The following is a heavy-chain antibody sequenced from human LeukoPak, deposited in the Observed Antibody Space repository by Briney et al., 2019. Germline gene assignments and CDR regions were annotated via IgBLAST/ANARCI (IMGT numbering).Heavy chain of an antibody. CDR2: IKQDGSER. Sequence: GGSLRLSCVVSGVTFSSHWMSWVRQAPGKGLEWVANIKQDGSERYYVDSVKGRFTISRDNAKNSVFLQMNSLKTEDTAVYYCARGYCSGGSCDYFDYWGQGTLVTVSS. D-gene: IGHD2-15*01. J-gene: IGHJ4*02. V-gene: IGHV3-7*03. CDR3: ARGYCSGGSCDYFDY. CDR1: GVTFSSHW.